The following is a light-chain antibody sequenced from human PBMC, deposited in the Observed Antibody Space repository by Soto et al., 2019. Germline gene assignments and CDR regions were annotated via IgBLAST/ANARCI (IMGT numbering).Light chain of an antibody. V-gene: IGKV3-11*01. J-gene: IGKJ2*01. CDR2: DAS. CDR3: QQRYNWPNT. Sequence: EIVLTQSPATLSLSPGERATLSCRASQSVGTYLAWYQHNPGQAPRLLIYDASNRATVIPARFSGSGSGTYFTLTISSPEPEDFAVYYCQQRYNWPNTFGQGTKLEIK. CDR1: QSVGTY.